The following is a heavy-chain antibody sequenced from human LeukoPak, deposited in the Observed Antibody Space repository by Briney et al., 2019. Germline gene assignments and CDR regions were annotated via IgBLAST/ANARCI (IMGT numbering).Heavy chain of an antibody. D-gene: IGHD3-22*01. CDR3: ASPPDFDGSGYGSEFWY. J-gene: IGHJ4*01. Sequence: SVKVSCKASGGTFSSYAISWVRQAPGQGLEWMGGIIPIFGTAKYAQKFQGRVTITADESTSTGYMELSSLRSWDPAVYYYASPPDFDGSGYGSEFWYWGQRTLVTVAS. CDR1: GGTFSSYA. V-gene: IGHV1-69*13. CDR2: IIPIFGTA.